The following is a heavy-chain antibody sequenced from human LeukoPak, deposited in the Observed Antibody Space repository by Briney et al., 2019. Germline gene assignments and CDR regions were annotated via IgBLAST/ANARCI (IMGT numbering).Heavy chain of an antibody. J-gene: IGHJ3*02. CDR1: GYTFTSYG. Sequence: GASVKVSCKASGYTFTSYGISWVRQAPGQGLEWMGWISAYNGNTNYAQKLQGRVTMTTDTSTSTAYMELRSLRSDDTAVYYCASPRDSGGYGSAFDIWGQGTMVTVSS. V-gene: IGHV1-18*01. CDR2: ISAYNGNT. D-gene: IGHD3-22*01. CDR3: ASPRDSGGYGSAFDI.